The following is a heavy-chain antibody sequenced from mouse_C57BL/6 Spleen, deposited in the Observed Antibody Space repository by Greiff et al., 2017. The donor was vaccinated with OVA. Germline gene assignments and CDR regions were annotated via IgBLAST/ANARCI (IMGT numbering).Heavy chain of an antibody. J-gene: IGHJ2*01. V-gene: IGHV1-82*01. Sequence: QVQLQQSGPELVKPGASVKISCKASGYAFSSSWMNWVKQRPGKGLEWIGRIYPGDGDTNYNGKFKGKATLTADKSSSTAYMQLSSLTSEDSAVYFCARFGGSPLDYWGQGTTLTVSS. CDR1: GYAFSSSW. CDR3: ARFGGSPLDY. CDR2: IYPGDGDT. D-gene: IGHD1-1*02.